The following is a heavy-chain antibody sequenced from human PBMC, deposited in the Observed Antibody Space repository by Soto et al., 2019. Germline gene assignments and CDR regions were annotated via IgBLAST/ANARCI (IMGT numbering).Heavy chain of an antibody. CDR2: IAYDGTIK. CDR3: ARDTIKGAPDYLDS. V-gene: IGHV3-30-3*01. CDR1: GFTFSANA. D-gene: IGHD1-26*01. J-gene: IGHJ4*02. Sequence: QEQLVESGGDVVQPGGSLTLSCAASGFTFSANAMHWVRQAPGKGLEWVAVIAYDGTIKIYRDSLKGRFTISRDDSKSTLYLQMNSLRPEDTAVYYCARDTIKGAPDYLDSWGQGTLVTVTS.